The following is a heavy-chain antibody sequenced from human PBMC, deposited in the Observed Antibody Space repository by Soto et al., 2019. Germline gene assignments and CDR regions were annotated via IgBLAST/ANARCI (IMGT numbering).Heavy chain of an antibody. CDR1: GFTFSSYE. CDR3: ARDRGIAVPAFDY. D-gene: IGHD6-19*01. J-gene: IGHJ4*02. Sequence: PGGSLRLSCAASGFTFSSYEMNWVRQAPGKGLEWVSYISSSGSTIYYADSVKGRFTISRDNAKNSLYLQMNSLRAEDTAVYYCARDRGIAVPAFDYWGQGTLVTVSS. CDR2: ISSSGSTI. V-gene: IGHV3-48*03.